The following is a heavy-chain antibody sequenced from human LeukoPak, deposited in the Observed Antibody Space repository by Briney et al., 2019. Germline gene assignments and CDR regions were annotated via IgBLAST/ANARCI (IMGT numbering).Heavy chain of an antibody. Sequence: GESLRLSCAASGFTFSSYAMSWVRQAPGKGLEWVAVISYDGSSKYYADSVKGRFTISRDNSKNTLYVQMNSLRTEDTAIYYCAKGPDSSGYYSLDYWGQGTLVTVSS. D-gene: IGHD3-22*01. V-gene: IGHV3-30*18. J-gene: IGHJ4*02. CDR1: GFTFSSYA. CDR3: AKGPDSSGYYSLDY. CDR2: ISYDGSSK.